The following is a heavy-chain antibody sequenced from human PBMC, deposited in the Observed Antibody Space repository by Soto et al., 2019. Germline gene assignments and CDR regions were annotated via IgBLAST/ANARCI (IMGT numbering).Heavy chain of an antibody. CDR3: ARDYVVYCSSTSCYEVPDAFDI. V-gene: IGHV3-23*01. CDR2: ISGSGGST. Sequence: GGSLRLSCAASGFTFSSYAMSWVRQAPGKGLEWVSAISGSGGSTYYADSVKGRFTISRDNSKNTLYLQMNSLRAEDTAVYYCARDYVVYCSSTSCYEVPDAFDIWGQGTMVTVSS. D-gene: IGHD2-2*01. CDR1: GFTFSSYA. J-gene: IGHJ3*02.